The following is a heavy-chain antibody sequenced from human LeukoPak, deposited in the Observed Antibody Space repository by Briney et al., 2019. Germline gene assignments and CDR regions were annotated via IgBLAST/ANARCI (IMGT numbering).Heavy chain of an antibody. CDR3: ARGPSQWFGESAFDI. D-gene: IGHD3-10*01. CDR1: GGTFSSYT. V-gene: IGHV1-69*02. J-gene: IGHJ3*02. CDR2: IIPILGIA. Sequence: SVKVSCKASGGTFSSYTISWVRQTPGQGLEWMGRIIPILGIANYAQKFQGRVTITADKSTSTAYMELSSLRSEDTAVYYCARGPSQWFGESAFDIWGQGTMVTVSS.